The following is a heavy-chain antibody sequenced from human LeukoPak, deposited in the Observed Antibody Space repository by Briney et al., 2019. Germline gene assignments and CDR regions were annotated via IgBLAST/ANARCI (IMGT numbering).Heavy chain of an antibody. J-gene: IGHJ4*02. Sequence: SGGSLRLSCAASGFTVSSNEMSWVRQAPGKGLEWVSSISGGSTYYADSRRGRFTISRDNSKNTLHLQMNSLRADDTALYYCATELAAGGPQDYWGQGTLVTVSS. CDR2: ISGGST. CDR3: ATELAAGGPQDY. V-gene: IGHV3-38-3*01. D-gene: IGHD6-13*01. CDR1: GFTVSSNE.